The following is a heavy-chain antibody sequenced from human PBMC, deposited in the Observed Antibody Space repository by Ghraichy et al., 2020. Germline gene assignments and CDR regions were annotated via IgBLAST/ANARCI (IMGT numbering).Heavy chain of an antibody. CDR2: INPSGGST. CDR1: GYTFTSYY. V-gene: IGHV1-46*01. CDR3: ARDHPLSYDILTGYFDY. J-gene: IGHJ4*02. Sequence: ASVKVSCKASGYTFTSYYMHWVRQAPGQGLEWMGIINPSGGSTSYAQKFQGRVTMTRDTSTSTVYMELSSLRSEDTAVYYCARDHPLSYDILTGYFDYWGQGTLVTVSS. D-gene: IGHD3-9*01.